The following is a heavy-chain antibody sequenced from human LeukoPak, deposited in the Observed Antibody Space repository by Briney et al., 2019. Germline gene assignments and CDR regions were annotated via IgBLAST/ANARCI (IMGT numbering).Heavy chain of an antibody. CDR1: GGTFISYA. D-gene: IGHD3-3*01. CDR2: IIPIFGTA. CDR3: AREGPLHDFWSGYYSDY. V-gene: IGHV1-69*05. Sequence: SVKVSCKASGGTFISYAISWVRQAPGQGLEWMGRIIPIFGTANYAQKFQGRVTITTDESTSTAYRELSSLRSEDTAVYYCAREGPLHDFWSGYYSDYWGQGTLVTVSS. J-gene: IGHJ4*02.